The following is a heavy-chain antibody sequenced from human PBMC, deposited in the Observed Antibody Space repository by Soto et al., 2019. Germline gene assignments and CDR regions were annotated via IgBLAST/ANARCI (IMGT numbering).Heavy chain of an antibody. CDR2: INHSGST. J-gene: IGHJ5*02. Sequence: PSETLSLTCAVYGGSFSGYYWTWIRQPPGTGLEWIGEINHSGSTNYNPSLKSRVTISVDTSKNQFSLKLTSVTAADTAVYYCARERPDGARLDPWGQGTQVTVSS. D-gene: IGHD6-6*01. CDR1: GGSFSGYY. CDR3: ARERPDGARLDP. V-gene: IGHV4-34*01.